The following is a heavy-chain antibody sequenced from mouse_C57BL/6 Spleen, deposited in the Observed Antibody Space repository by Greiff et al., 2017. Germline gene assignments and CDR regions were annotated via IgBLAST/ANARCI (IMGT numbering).Heavy chain of an antibody. V-gene: IGHV14-4*01. CDR1: GFNIKDDY. D-gene: IGHD3-2*02. Sequence: EVKLVESGAELVRPGASVKLSCTASGFNIKDDYMHWVKQRPEQGLEWIGWIDPVHGDTAYASKFPGKATITADTSSNTAYLQLSSLTSEDTAVYYCTTTAQATFFFDDWGQGTTLAVSS. CDR3: TTTAQATFFFDD. J-gene: IGHJ2*01. CDR2: IDPVHGDT.